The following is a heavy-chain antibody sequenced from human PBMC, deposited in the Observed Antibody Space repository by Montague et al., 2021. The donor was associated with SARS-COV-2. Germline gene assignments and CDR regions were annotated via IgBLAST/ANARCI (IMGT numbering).Heavy chain of an antibody. V-gene: IGHV4-59*08. J-gene: IGHJ5*02. D-gene: IGHD2-15*01. CDR1: GGSISSYY. CDR2: IYYSGST. Sequence: SETLSLTCTVSGGSISSYYWSWIRQPPGKGLEWIGYIYYSGSTNYNPSLKSRVTISVDTSKNQFSLKLSSVTAADTAVYYCARHRRAADCSGGSCYAPPEWCDHWGQGTLVTVSS. CDR3: ARHRRAADCSGGSCYAPPEWCDH.